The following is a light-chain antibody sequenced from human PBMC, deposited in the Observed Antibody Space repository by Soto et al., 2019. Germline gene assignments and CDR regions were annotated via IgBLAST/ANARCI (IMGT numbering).Light chain of an antibody. V-gene: IGKV1-5*01. CDR1: QSIRSW. CDR2: DAS. CDR3: QQYSSYWS. Sequence: DIQMTQSPSTLSSSVGDRVTITCRASQSIRSWLAWYQQKPGKAPKLLIFDASSLESGVPSRFSGSGSGTDFTLTISSLQPDDFATYYCQQYSSYWSFGQGTKVEVK. J-gene: IGKJ1*01.